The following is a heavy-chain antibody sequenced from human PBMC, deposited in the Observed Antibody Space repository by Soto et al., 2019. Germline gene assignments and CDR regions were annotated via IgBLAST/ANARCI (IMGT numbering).Heavy chain of an antibody. CDR1: GFTFSSYS. CDR3: ARVGAAAGTD. J-gene: IGHJ3*01. Sequence: PGGSLRLSCAASGFTFSSYSMNWVRQAPGKGLEWVSYISSSSSTIYYADSVKGRFTISRDNSKNTLYLQMNSLRAEDTAVYYCARVGAAAGTDWGQGTMVTVSS. CDR2: ISSSSSTI. V-gene: IGHV3-48*01. D-gene: IGHD6-13*01.